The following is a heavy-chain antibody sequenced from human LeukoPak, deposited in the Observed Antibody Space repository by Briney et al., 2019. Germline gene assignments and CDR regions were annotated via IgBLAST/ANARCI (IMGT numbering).Heavy chain of an antibody. CDR2: IYHSGST. V-gene: IGHV4-38-2*01. Sequence: TGGSLRLSCAASRFTFSNYWMSWVRQAPGKGLEWIGSIYHSGSTYYNPSLKSRVTISVDTSKNQFSLKLSSVTAADTAVYYCARVFPLPYLGGSYYFDYWGQGTLVTVSS. CDR3: ARVFPLPYLGGSYYFDY. D-gene: IGHD3-16*01. J-gene: IGHJ4*02. CDR1: RFTFSNYW.